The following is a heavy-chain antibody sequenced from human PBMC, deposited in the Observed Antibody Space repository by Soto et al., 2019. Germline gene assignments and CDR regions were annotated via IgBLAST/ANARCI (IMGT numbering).Heavy chain of an antibody. CDR3: ARGGASEVYGDYDDATPNYGMDV. D-gene: IGHD4-17*01. CDR1: GGSISSGDYY. CDR2: IYYSGST. V-gene: IGHV4-30-4*01. J-gene: IGHJ6*02. Sequence: QVQLQESGPGLVKPSQTLSLTCTVSGGSISSGDYYWSWIRHPPGKGLEWIGYIYYSGSTYYNPSLKSRVTISVDTSKNQCSLKLSSVTAADTAVYYCARGGASEVYGDYDDATPNYGMDVWGQGTTVTVSS.